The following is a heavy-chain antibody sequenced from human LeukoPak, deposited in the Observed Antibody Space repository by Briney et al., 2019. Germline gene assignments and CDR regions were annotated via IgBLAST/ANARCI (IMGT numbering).Heavy chain of an antibody. Sequence: PGGSLSLSCAASGFTVSSNYMTWVRQPPGKGLEWVSVIYSGGTTYYADSVKGRFTISRDTSKNTLYLQMNSLRAEDTAVYYCARGRTNLFFDCWGHGTLVTVSS. CDR1: GFTVSSNY. J-gene: IGHJ4*01. CDR2: IYSGGTT. D-gene: IGHD3-10*01. V-gene: IGHV3-66*01. CDR3: ARGRTNLFFDC.